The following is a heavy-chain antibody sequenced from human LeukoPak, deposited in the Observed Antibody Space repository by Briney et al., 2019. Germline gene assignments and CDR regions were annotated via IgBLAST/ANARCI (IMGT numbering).Heavy chain of an antibody. CDR2: IYHSGST. D-gene: IGHD5-12*01. Sequence: SETLSLTCTVSGGSISSSSYYWGWVRQPPGKGLEWIGSIYHSGSTYYNPSLKSRVTISVDTSKNQFSLKLSSVTAADTAVYYCARLTERRVPYSGYERYWFDPWGQGTLVTVSS. V-gene: IGHV4-39*07. J-gene: IGHJ5*02. CDR1: GGSISSSSYY. CDR3: ARLTERRVPYSGYERYWFDP.